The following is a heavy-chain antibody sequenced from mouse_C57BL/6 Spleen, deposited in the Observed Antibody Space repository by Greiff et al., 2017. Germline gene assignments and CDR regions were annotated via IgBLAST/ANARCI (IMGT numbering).Heavy chain of an antibody. D-gene: IGHD1-1*01. CDR1: GYTFTDYN. CDR3: ARGYYGSSYWYFDV. V-gene: IGHV1-18*01. CDR2: INPNNGGT. Sequence: EVQLQQSGPELVKPGASVKTPCKASGYTFTDYNMDWVKQSHGKSLEWIGDINPNNGGTIYNQKFKGKATLTVDKSSSTAYMELRSLTSEDTAVYYCARGYYGSSYWYFDVWGTGTTVTVSS. J-gene: IGHJ1*03.